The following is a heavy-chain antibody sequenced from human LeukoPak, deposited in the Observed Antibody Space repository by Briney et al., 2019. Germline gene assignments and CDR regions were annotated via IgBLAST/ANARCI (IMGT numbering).Heavy chain of an antibody. CDR2: INSDGSSL. V-gene: IGHV3-74*01. D-gene: IGHD1-26*01. CDR3: ARSRYTGSHFYS. Sequence: GGSLRLSCAASGFTFSSYWIQWVRQAPGKGLVWIPRINSDGSSLSYADSVKGRFTISRDNAKNTVYLQMNSLRAEDTAVYYCARSRYTGSHFYSWGQGTLVTVSS. J-gene: IGHJ4*02. CDR1: GFTFSSYW.